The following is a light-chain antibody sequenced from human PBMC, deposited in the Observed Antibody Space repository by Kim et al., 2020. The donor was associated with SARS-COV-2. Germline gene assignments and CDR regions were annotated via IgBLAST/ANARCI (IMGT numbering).Light chain of an antibody. J-gene: IGKJ4*01. CDR3: QQHSNWPPSLS. Sequence: PGPRATLSCKSRQSISGNLAWYQQKPGQAPRLLIYDSSTRATGTPARFSGSGSGTDFTLTISSLEPEDFAVYFCQQHSNWPPSLSFGGGTKVDIK. CDR1: QSISGN. CDR2: DSS. V-gene: IGKV3-11*01.